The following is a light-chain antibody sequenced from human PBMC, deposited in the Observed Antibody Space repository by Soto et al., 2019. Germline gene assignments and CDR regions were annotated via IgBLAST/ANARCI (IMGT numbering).Light chain of an antibody. J-gene: IGKJ3*01. CDR3: QQYSVTPLT. V-gene: IGKV4-1*01. CDR1: QSVLYSPNNKNY. Sequence: VMTQSPDSLAVSLGERATINCKSSQSVLYSPNNKNYLAWYQQKPGQPPKLLIYWASTRESGVPDRFSGSGSGTDFTLTISSLQADDLAVYFCQQYSVTPLTFGPGTKVDIK. CDR2: WAS.